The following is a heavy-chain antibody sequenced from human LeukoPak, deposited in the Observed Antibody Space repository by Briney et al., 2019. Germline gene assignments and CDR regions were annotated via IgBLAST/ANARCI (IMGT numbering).Heavy chain of an antibody. CDR1: GYTFSDYY. CDR2: INPKSGGT. Sequence: GASVKVSCKASGYTFSDYYVQWLRQAPGQGLEWMGWINPKSGGTNYARKFQGRVTMTRDTSISTAYMELSTLTSDDTALYYCVKPLEWDCSGRRCSLFDHWGQGTLVTVSS. V-gene: IGHV1-2*02. CDR3: VKPLEWDCSGRRCSLFDH. D-gene: IGHD2-15*01. J-gene: IGHJ4*02.